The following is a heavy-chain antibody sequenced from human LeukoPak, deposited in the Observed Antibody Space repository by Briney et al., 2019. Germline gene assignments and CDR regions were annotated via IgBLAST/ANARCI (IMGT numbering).Heavy chain of an antibody. D-gene: IGHD1-26*01. V-gene: IGHV4-59*08. CDR2: IYYGGST. Sequence: SETLSLTCTVSGDSIRSYYWSWIRQPPGKGLEWIGYIYYGGSTNYNPSLKSRITISVDTSKNQFSLKLSSVTAADTAVYYCGRRELSGTYLFDYWGQGTLVTVSS. CDR1: GDSIRSYY. J-gene: IGHJ4*02. CDR3: GRRELSGTYLFDY.